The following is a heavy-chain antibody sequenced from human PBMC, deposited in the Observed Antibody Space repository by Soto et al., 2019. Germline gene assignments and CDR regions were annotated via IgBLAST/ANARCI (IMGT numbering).Heavy chain of an antibody. J-gene: IGHJ4*02. CDR3: ARPYCSGGSCYNFDY. D-gene: IGHD2-15*01. Sequence: ASVKVSCTVSGYTLAELSMHWVRQAPGKRLEWMGWIDADNGKTNYSQKFQGRVTITRDTSASTAYMGLSSLRSEDTAVYYCARPYCSGGSCYNFDYWGQGTLVTVSS. CDR1: GYTLAELS. V-gene: IGHV1-24*01. CDR2: IDADNGKT.